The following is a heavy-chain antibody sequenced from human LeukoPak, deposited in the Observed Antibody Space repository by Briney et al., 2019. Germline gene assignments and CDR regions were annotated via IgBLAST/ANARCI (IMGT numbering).Heavy chain of an antibody. Sequence: GGSLRLSCAASGLTFSSYAMSWVRQAPGKGLEWVSAISGSGGSTYYADSVKGRFTISRDNSKNTLYLQMNSLRAEDTAVYYCAKAEYYDILTGYYDFDYWGQGTLVTVSS. CDR3: AKAEYYDILTGYYDFDY. V-gene: IGHV3-23*01. CDR1: GLTFSSYA. D-gene: IGHD3-9*01. CDR2: ISGSGGST. J-gene: IGHJ4*02.